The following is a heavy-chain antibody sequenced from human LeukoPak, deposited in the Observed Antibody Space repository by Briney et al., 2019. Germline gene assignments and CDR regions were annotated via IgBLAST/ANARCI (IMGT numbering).Heavy chain of an antibody. D-gene: IGHD1-26*01. J-gene: IGHJ4*02. Sequence: PGGSLRLSCAASGFTFSSYAMSWVRQAPGKGLEWVSAISGSGGSIYYADSVKGRFTISRDNAKNSLYLQMNSLRAEDTAVYYCARVIGSYGDSAYWGQGTLVTVSS. V-gene: IGHV3-23*01. CDR3: ARVIGSYGDSAY. CDR2: ISGSGGSI. CDR1: GFTFSSYA.